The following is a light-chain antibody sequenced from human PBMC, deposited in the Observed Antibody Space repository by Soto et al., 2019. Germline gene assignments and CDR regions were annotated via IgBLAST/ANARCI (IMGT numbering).Light chain of an antibody. CDR3: HQSGSSPLT. Sequence: DIQMTQSPSSLSASVGDRVTITCRASQSIGNYLNWYQQKPESAPKLLIYLTSSLQSGVPSRFSGSGSGTDFTLTISRLDPEDFAVYYCHQSGSSPLTFGPGTKV. CDR2: LTS. CDR1: QSIGNY. V-gene: IGKV1-39*01. J-gene: IGKJ3*01.